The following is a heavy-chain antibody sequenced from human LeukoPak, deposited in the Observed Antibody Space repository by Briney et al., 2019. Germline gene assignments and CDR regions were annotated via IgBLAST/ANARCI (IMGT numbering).Heavy chain of an antibody. Sequence: GASVKVSCKASGGTFSSYAISWVRQAPGQGLEWMGGIIPIFGTANYAQKFQGRVTITADESTSTAYMELSSLRSEDTAVYYCARALYYDFWSGSGPYYYYMDVWGKGTTVTVSS. V-gene: IGHV1-69*13. CDR3: ARALYYDFWSGSGPYYYYMDV. CDR1: GGTFSSYA. CDR2: IIPIFGTA. D-gene: IGHD3-3*01. J-gene: IGHJ6*03.